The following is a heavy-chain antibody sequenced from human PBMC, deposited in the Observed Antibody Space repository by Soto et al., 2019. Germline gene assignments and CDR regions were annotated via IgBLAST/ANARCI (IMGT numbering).Heavy chain of an antibody. CDR3: ARGLESGGTYFGH. CDR2: ISYDGSNK. CDR1: GFTFSSYA. Sequence: GGSLRLSCAASGFTFSSYAMHWVRQAPGKGLEWVAVISYDGSNKNYPDSVKGRFTISRDNSKNTLYLQMNSLRAEDTAVYYCARGLESGGTYFGHWGQGTLVTVSS. V-gene: IGHV3-30-3*01. D-gene: IGHD2-15*01. J-gene: IGHJ1*01.